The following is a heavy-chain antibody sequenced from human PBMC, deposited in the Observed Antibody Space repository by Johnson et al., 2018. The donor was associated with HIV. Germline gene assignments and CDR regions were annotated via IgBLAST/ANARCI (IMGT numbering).Heavy chain of an antibody. CDR3: ARGGRYYDPGAFDI. V-gene: IGHV3-20*04. CDR2: INQNGGSR. D-gene: IGHD3-22*01. Sequence: VQLVESGGGEVRPGGSLRLSCAASGYTFDDYGMSWVRQAPGKGLEWVAGINQNGGSRGYAASVKARFTMSSDNAKNSLYLQMNSLRAEDTALYYCARGGRYYDPGAFDIWGQGAMVTVSS. J-gene: IGHJ3*02. CDR1: GYTFDDYG.